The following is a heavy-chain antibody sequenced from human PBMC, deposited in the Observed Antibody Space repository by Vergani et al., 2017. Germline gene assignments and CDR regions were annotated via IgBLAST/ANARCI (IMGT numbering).Heavy chain of an antibody. CDR3: ARGRGSYGY. Sequence: QVQLQESGPGLVKPSQTLSLTCTVSGGSISSGSYYWSWIRQPAGKGLEWIGRIYTSGSTNYNPSLKSRVTISVATSKNQFSLKLSSVTAADTAVYYCARGRGSYGYWGQGTLVTVSS. D-gene: IGHD1-26*01. CDR2: IYTSGST. V-gene: IGHV4-61*02. CDR1: GGSISSGSYY. J-gene: IGHJ4*02.